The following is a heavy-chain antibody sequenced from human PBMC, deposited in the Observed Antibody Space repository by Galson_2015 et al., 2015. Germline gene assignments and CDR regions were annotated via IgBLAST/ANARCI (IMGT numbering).Heavy chain of an antibody. CDR1: GGTFCSYA. J-gene: IGHJ4*02. CDR3: ARAVAGTDY. CDR2: IIPIFGTA. V-gene: IGHV1-69*13. Sequence: SVKVSCKASGGTFCSYAISWARQAPGHGLEWMGGIIPIFGTANYAQKFQGRVTITADESTSTAYMELSSLRSEDTAVYYCARAVAGTDYWGQGTLVTVSS. D-gene: IGHD6-19*01.